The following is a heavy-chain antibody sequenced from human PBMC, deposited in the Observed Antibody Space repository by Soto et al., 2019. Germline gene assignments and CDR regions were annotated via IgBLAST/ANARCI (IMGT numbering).Heavy chain of an antibody. Sequence: EVQLMESGGGLVQPGGSLRLSCAASGFTFSSYSMNWVRQAPGKGLEWVSYISSSSSTIYYADSVKGRFTISRDNAKNSLYLQMNSLRDEDTAVYYCAREDAVQVPAAMYDYWGQGTLVTVSS. D-gene: IGHD2-2*01. CDR3: AREDAVQVPAAMYDY. CDR2: ISSSSSTI. V-gene: IGHV3-48*02. CDR1: GFTFSSYS. J-gene: IGHJ4*02.